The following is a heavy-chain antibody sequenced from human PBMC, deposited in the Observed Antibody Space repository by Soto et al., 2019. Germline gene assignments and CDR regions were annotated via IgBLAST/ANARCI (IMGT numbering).Heavy chain of an antibody. CDR2: ISGSGGST. Sequence: GGSLRLSCAASGFTFSSYAMSWVRQAPGKGLEWVSGISGSGGSTYYADSVKGRFTISRDNSKNTLYLQMNSLRAEDTAVYFCAKDGTRYCSSTSCNFDYWGQGTPVPVSS. V-gene: IGHV3-23*01. J-gene: IGHJ4*02. CDR1: GFTFSSYA. D-gene: IGHD2-2*01. CDR3: AKDGTRYCSSTSCNFDY.